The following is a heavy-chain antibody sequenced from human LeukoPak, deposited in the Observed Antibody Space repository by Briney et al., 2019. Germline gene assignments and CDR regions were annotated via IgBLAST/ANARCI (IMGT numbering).Heavy chain of an antibody. V-gene: IGHV5-51*01. CDR3: ARSPLLRFGELSCAFDI. J-gene: IGHJ3*02. CDR2: IYPGDSDT. CDR1: GYSFTSYW. D-gene: IGHD3-10*01. Sequence: GESLKISCKGSGYSFTSYWIGWVRQMPGKGLEWMGIIYPGDSDTRYSPSFQGQVTISADKSISTAYLQWSSLKASDTAMYYCARSPLLRFGELSCAFDIWGQGTMVTVSS.